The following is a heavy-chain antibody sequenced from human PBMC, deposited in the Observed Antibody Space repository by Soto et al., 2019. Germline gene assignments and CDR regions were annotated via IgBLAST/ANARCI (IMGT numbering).Heavy chain of an antibody. V-gene: IGHV1-69*13. D-gene: IGHD3-22*01. J-gene: IGHJ3*02. Sequence: SVKVSCKASGGTFSSYAISWVRQAPGQGLEWMGGIIPIFGTANYAQKFQGRVTITADESTSTAYMELSSLRSEDTAVYYCARGGYDSSGYPDAFDIWGQGTMVTVSS. CDR2: IIPIFGTA. CDR3: ARGGYDSSGYPDAFDI. CDR1: GGTFSSYA.